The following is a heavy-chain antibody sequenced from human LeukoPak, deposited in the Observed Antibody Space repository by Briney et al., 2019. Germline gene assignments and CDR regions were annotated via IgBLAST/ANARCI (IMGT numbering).Heavy chain of an antibody. CDR3: ARKGSSWYGEGYYYYMDV. V-gene: IGHV3-21*01. Sequence: GGSLRLSCAASGFTFSSYSMYWVRQGPGKGVEWVSSISSSISYIFYADSVKGAFTISRKNATNSLYLQMNSLRAEATAVYYCARKGSSWYGEGYYYYMDVWGKGTTVTVSS. J-gene: IGHJ6*03. CDR2: ISSSISYI. D-gene: IGHD6-13*01. CDR1: GFTFSSYS.